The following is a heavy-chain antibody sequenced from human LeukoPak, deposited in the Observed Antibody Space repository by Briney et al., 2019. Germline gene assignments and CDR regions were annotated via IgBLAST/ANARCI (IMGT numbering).Heavy chain of an antibody. D-gene: IGHD3-22*01. CDR2: ISSSGSTI. V-gene: IGHV3-11*01. CDR1: GFTFSDYY. Sequence: PGGSLRLSCAASGFTFSDYYMRWIRQATGKGLEWVSYISSSGSTIYYADSVKGRFTISRDNAKNSLYLQMNSLRDEDTAVYYCAIMHGYYDGTGYWVQWGQGTLVTVSS. CDR3: AIMHGYYDGTGYWVQ. J-gene: IGHJ1*01.